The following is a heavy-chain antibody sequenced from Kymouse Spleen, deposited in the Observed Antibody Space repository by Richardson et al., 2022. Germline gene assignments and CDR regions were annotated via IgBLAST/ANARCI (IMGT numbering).Heavy chain of an antibody. CDR1: GGSFSGYY. Sequence: QVQLQQWGAGLLKPSETLSLTCAVYGGSFSGYYWSWIRQPPGKGLEWIGEINHSGSTNYNPSLKSRVTISVDTSKNQFSLKLSSVTAADTAVYYCARDGDHYYYYGMDVWGQGTTVTVSS. J-gene: IGHJ6*02. CDR2: INHSGST. D-gene: IGHD4-17*01. V-gene: IGHV4-34*01. CDR3: ARDGDHYYYYGMDV.